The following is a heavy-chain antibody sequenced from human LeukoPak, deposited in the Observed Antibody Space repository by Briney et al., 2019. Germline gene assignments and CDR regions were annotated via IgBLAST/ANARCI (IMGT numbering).Heavy chain of an antibody. V-gene: IGHV3-7*03. Sequence: PGGSLRLSCAASGFVFRNYFMSWVRQAPGKGLEWVASIKNDGSERYYVDSVRGRYTISRDNSKNTLFLQMNSLRAEDTAVYYCARRGDGGRSFDYWGQGTLVTVSS. CDR2: IKNDGSER. J-gene: IGHJ4*02. D-gene: IGHD4-23*01. CDR3: ARRGDGGRSFDY. CDR1: GFVFRNYF.